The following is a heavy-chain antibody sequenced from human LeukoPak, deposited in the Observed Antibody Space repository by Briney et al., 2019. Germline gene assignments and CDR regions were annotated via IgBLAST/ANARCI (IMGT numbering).Heavy chain of an antibody. Sequence: ASVKVSCKASGYTFTSYGISWVRQPPGQGLEWMGWISAYNGNTNYAQKLQGRVTMTTDTSTSTAYMELRSLRSDDTAVYYCARQIAVAGTVDYWGQGTLVTVSS. D-gene: IGHD6-19*01. V-gene: IGHV1-18*01. J-gene: IGHJ4*02. CDR1: GYTFTSYG. CDR2: ISAYNGNT. CDR3: ARQIAVAGTVDY.